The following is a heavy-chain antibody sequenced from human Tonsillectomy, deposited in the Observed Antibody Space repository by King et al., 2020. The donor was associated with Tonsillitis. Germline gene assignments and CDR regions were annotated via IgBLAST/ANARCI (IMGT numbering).Heavy chain of an antibody. J-gene: IGHJ4*02. CDR1: GFTFSNYA. CDR3: ARDSDYGDYGFDC. V-gene: IGHV3-30*04. Sequence: GQLVQSGGGVVQPGRSLRLSCAASGFTFSNYAMHWVRQAPGKGLEWVAVISYDGRNEYYADSVKGRFTISRDKSKNTLYLQMNSLRAEDTAVYYCARDSDYGDYGFDCWGQGTLVTVSS. D-gene: IGHD4-17*01. CDR2: ISYDGRNE.